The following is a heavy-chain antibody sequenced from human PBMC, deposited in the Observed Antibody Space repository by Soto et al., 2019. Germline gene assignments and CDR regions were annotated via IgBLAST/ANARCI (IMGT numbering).Heavy chain of an antibody. D-gene: IGHD6-13*01. Sequence: ASVKVSCKASGYTFTSYGIHWVRQAPGQRLEWMGWINATNGDTKYSPKFQGRVTITRDTSASTAYMELSSLRSEDTAVYYCVRRHVSATGIDWFDPWGQGTLVTVSS. V-gene: IGHV1-3*01. CDR2: INATNGDT. J-gene: IGHJ5*02. CDR1: GYTFTSYG. CDR3: VRRHVSATGIDWFDP.